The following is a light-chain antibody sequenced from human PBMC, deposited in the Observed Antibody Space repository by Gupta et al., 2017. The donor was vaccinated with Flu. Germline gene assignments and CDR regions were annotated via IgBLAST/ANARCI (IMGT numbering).Light chain of an antibody. CDR2: GAS. CDR3: QQYGSSPGYI. J-gene: IGKJ2*01. Sequence: EMVLPHSPGPLSLHQGERATLSCRTSQSVSSHYLAWYQQKPGQAPRLLIYGASTRATGIPDRFSGSGSGTDFTLTISRLEPEDFAVYYCQQYGSSPGYIFGQGTKLEIK. V-gene: IGKV3-20*01. CDR1: QSVSSHY.